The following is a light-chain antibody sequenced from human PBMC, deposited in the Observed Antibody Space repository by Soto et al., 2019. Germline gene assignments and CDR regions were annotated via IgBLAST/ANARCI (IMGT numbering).Light chain of an antibody. Sequence: DIQMTQSPSTLSASVGDRVTITFRASQSISSWLAWYQQKPGKAPKLLIYKASSLESGVPSRFSGSGSGTEFTLTISSLQPDDFATYYCQPYNSYSWTFGQGTKVDIK. CDR2: KAS. J-gene: IGKJ1*01. CDR1: QSISSW. CDR3: QPYNSYSWT. V-gene: IGKV1-5*03.